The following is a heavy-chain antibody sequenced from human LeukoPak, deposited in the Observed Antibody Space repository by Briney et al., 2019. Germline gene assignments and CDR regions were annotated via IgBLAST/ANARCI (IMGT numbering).Heavy chain of an antibody. J-gene: IGHJ4*02. CDR2: IYYSGGT. Sequence: PSETLSLTCTVSGGSISSYYWSWIRQPPGKGLEWIGYIYYSGGTNYNPSLKCRVTISADTSENQFYLKLSSVTAADTAVYYCARDPDYWGQGTLVTVSS. CDR1: GGSISSYY. CDR3: ARDPDY. V-gene: IGHV4-59*01.